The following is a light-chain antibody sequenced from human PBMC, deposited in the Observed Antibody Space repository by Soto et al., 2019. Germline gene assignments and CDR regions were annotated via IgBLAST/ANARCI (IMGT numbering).Light chain of an antibody. CDR1: SSDVGGYNY. CDR2: EVS. J-gene: IGLJ1*01. Sequence: QSVLTQAAAVSGSPGQSITISCTGTSSDVGGYNYVSWYQQHPGKAPKLMIYEVSNRPSGISNRFSGSKSGNTASLTISGLQAEDEADYYCSSYRSSSTLHVFGSGTKVTVL. V-gene: IGLV2-14*01. CDR3: SSYRSSSTLHV.